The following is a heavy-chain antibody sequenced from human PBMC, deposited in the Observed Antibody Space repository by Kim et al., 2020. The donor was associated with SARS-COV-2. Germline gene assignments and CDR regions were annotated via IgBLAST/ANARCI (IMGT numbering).Heavy chain of an antibody. D-gene: IGHD2-21*01. Sequence: SETLSLTCAVSGGSISSPYWWTWVRQTPGEGLEWIGETSHGGHTTFDPSLKSRATISVEKSRNQLSLTLRSVTAADTGIYYCASTYGFGTYYLDYWGRGT. CDR1: GGSISSPYW. CDR3: ASTYGFGTYYLDY. CDR2: TSHGGHT. J-gene: IGHJ4*02. V-gene: IGHV4-4*02.